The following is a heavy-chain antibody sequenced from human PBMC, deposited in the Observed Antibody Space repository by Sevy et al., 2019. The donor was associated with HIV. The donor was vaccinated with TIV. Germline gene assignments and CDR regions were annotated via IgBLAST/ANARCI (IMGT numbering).Heavy chain of an antibody. J-gene: IGHJ4*02. V-gene: IGHV3-30*04. CDR3: ARDLRVDLDY. CDR2: ISFDGRKT. CDR1: GFTFSSYA. Sequence: GGSLRLSCAASGFTFSSYAFHWVRQAPGKGLEWVAVISFDGRKTDYANSVKGRFTISKDNSKNTLHLRMSRLRGDDTDVYYCARDLRVDLDYWGQGTLVTVSS.